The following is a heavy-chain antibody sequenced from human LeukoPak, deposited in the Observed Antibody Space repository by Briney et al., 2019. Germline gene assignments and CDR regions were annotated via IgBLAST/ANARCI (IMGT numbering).Heavy chain of an antibody. CDR1: GYTFTGYC. CDR3: ARVRRQQLGFDY. Sequence: ASVKVSCKASGYTFTGYCMHWVRQAPGQGLGWMGRINPNSGGTNYAQKFQGRVTMTRDTSISTAYMELSRLRSDDTAVYYCARVRRQQLGFDYWGQGTLVTVSS. V-gene: IGHV1-2*06. CDR2: INPNSGGT. D-gene: IGHD6-13*01. J-gene: IGHJ4*02.